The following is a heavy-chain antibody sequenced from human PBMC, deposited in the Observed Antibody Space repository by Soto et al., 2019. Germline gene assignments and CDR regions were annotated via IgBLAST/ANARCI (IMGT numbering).Heavy chain of an antibody. CDR1: GDSVSSNSAG. D-gene: IGHD1-1*01. V-gene: IGHV6-1*01. CDR3: ARGSWDDVSGHYYMDV. CDR2: TYYRSKWYF. J-gene: IGHJ6*03. Sequence: QVQLQLSGPGLVTPPQTLSLTCAISGDSVSSNSAGWNWIRQTPSRGLEWLGRTYYRSKWYFNYAVSVESRITINPHTSKNQFSLQLSSVTPDDTAVYYCARGSWDDVSGHYYMDVWGKGTTVTVSS.